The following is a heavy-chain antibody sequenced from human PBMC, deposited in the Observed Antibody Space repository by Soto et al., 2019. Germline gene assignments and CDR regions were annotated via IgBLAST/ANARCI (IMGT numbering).Heavy chain of an antibody. CDR3: ARDSYSFDY. Sequence: GGSLRLSCAASGFTFSSYSMNWVRQATGKGLEWVSSITSSSNYIYYPDSVKGPFTISRDNAKNSLYLQMNSLRAEDTAVYYCARDSYSFDYWGQGTLVTVSS. CDR1: GFTFSSYS. J-gene: IGHJ4*02. V-gene: IGHV3-21*01. D-gene: IGHD4-4*01. CDR2: ITSSSNYI.